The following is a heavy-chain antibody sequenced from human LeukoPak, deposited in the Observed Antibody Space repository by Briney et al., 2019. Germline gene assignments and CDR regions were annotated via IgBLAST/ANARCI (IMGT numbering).Heavy chain of an antibody. J-gene: IGHJ5*02. CDR2: ISYDGSNK. CDR3: AKSWSAVAAAGIGWFDP. Sequence: GGSLRLSCEASGFTFSSYGMHWVRQAPGKGLEWVAVISYDGSNKYYADSVKGRFTISRDNSKNTLYLQMNSLRAEDTAVYYCAKSWSAVAAAGIGWFDPWGQGTLVTVSS. CDR1: GFTFSSYG. D-gene: IGHD6-13*01. V-gene: IGHV3-30*18.